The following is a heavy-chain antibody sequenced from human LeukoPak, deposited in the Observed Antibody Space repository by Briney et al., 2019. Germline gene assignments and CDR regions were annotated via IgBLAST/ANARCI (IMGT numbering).Heavy chain of an antibody. V-gene: IGHV3-30-3*01. CDR3: ARDPRITIFGVAMGWFDP. CDR2: ISYDGSNK. D-gene: IGHD3-3*01. J-gene: IGHJ5*02. Sequence: PGRSLRLSCAASGFTFSSYAMHWVRQAPGKGLEWVAVISYDGSNKYYADSVKGRFTISRDNSKNTLYLQMNSLRAEDTAVYYCARDPRITIFGVAMGWFDPWGQGTLVTVSS. CDR1: GFTFSSYA.